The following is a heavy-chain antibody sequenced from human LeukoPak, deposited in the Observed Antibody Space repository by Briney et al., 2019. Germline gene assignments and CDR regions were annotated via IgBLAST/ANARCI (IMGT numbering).Heavy chain of an antibody. CDR3: ARTYCGGDRYTYYFDY. V-gene: IGHV3-7*01. D-gene: IGHD2-21*02. CDR1: GFTFSSYW. CDR2: IKQDGSEK. J-gene: IGHJ4*02. Sequence: GGSLRLSCAASGFTFSSYWMSRVRQAPGKGLEWVANIKQDGSEKYYVDSVKGRFTISRDNAKNSLYLQMNSLRAEDTAVYYCARTYCGGDRYTYYFDYWGQGTLVTVSS.